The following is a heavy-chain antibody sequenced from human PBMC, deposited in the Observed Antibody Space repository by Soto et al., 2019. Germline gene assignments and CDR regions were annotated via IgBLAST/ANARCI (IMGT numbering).Heavy chain of an antibody. CDR3: AREFPISPYYGMDV. V-gene: IGHV3-30-3*01. Sequence: GGSLRLSCAASGFTFSSYAMHWVRQAPGKGLEWVAVISYDGSNKYYADSVKGRFTISRDNSKNTLYLQMNSLRAEDTAVYYCAREFPISPYYGMDVWGQGTTVTVSS. J-gene: IGHJ6*02. CDR1: GFTFSSYA. CDR2: ISYDGSNK.